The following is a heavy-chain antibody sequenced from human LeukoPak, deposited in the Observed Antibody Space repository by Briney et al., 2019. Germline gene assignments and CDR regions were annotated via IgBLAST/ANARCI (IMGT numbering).Heavy chain of an antibody. CDR1: GGSISSYY. V-gene: IGHV4-59*01. D-gene: IGHD5-24*01. CDR2: IYYNGST. CDR3: AREGDGYNYIGY. J-gene: IGHJ4*02. Sequence: SETLSLTCTVSGGSISSYYWSWIRQPPGKGLEWIGYIYYNGSTNYNPSLKSRVTISVDTSKNQFSLKLSSVTAADTAVYYCAREGDGYNYIGYWGQGTLVTVSS.